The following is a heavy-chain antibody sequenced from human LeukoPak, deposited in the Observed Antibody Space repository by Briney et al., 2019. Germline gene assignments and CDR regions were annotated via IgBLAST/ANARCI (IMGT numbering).Heavy chain of an antibody. D-gene: IGHD3-3*01. V-gene: IGHV1-2*02. CDR2: INPNSGGT. Sequence: ASVKVSCKASGYTFTSYAMNWVRQAPGQGLEWMGWINPNSGGTNYAQKFQGRVTMTRDTSISTAYMELSRLRSDDTAVYYCARDREWYLFDYWGQGTLVTVSS. CDR3: ARDREWYLFDY. J-gene: IGHJ4*02. CDR1: GYTFTSYA.